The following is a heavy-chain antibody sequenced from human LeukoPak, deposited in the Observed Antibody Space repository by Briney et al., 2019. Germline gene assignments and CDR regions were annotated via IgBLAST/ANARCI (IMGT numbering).Heavy chain of an antibody. CDR2: ISGSAQRT. J-gene: IGHJ4*02. V-gene: IGHV3-23*01. CDR1: GLTFSDYA. D-gene: IGHD1-14*01. CDR3: ASGTLSVVHLSPLDY. Sequence: GGSLRLSCAASGLTFSDYAMSWVRQAPGQGLEWFSGISGSAQRTYYADSVKGRFTISRDNFKRTLYLEMNSLRAEDTAVYYCASGTLSVVHLSPLDYWGQGTLVTVSS.